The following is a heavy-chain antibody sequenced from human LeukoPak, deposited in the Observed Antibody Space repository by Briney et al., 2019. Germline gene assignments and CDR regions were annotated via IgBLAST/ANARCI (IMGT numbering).Heavy chain of an antibody. J-gene: IGHJ4*02. CDR2: IYYSGST. Sequence: PSETLSLTCTVSGGSISSYYWSWIRQPPGKGLEWIGYIYYSGSTNYNPSLKSRVTISVDTSKNQFSLKLSSVTAADTAVYYCARDDGDGYNRGTFDYWGQGTLVTVSS. CDR3: ARDDGDGYNRGTFDY. D-gene: IGHD5-24*01. CDR1: GGSISSYY. V-gene: IGHV4-59*01.